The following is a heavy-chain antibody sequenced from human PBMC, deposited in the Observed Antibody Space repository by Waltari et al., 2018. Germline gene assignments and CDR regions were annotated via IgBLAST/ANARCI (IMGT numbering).Heavy chain of an antibody. D-gene: IGHD2-15*01. Sequence: EVQLVESGGGLVQPGGSLRLSCAASGFTFNTYYMNWVRQGPGKGREWVSYNSSGTSLIDYADSVKVRVTISIDNAKNSLYLQMKSLRDEDTAVYYCVRARWYDVWGQGTTVTVSS. J-gene: IGHJ6*02. CDR3: VRARWYDV. CDR1: GFTFNTYY. V-gene: IGHV3-48*02. CDR2: NSSGTSLI.